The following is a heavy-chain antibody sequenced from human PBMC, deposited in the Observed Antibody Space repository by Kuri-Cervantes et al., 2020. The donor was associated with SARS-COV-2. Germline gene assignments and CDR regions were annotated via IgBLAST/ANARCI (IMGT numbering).Heavy chain of an antibody. Sequence: GSLRLSCTVSGVSVGSSRYYWGWIRQPPGKGLEWLGTIYYSGSTYYNPSLKSRVTMSVDTTKNQFSLKLSSVTAADTAVYYCARIDYHTSGYYYYYYYMDVWGKGTTVTDSS. V-gene: IGHV4-39*01. CDR1: GVSVGSSRYY. CDR3: ARIDYHTSGYYYYYYYMDV. J-gene: IGHJ6*03. D-gene: IGHD3-22*01. CDR2: IYYSGST.